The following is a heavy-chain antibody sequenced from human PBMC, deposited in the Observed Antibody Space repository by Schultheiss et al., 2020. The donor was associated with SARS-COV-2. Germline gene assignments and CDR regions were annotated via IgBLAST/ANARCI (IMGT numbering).Heavy chain of an antibody. Sequence: SQTLSLTCPVSGGSISNNGPFWGWIRQPPGKGLEWIGYVYYSRSTNYKSSLKSRVTMSVDRSENQFSLRLTDVTAADTAVYYCARGTSGYSYGYQLGRGWFDPWGQGTLVTVSS. CDR1: GGSISNNGPF. J-gene: IGHJ5*02. D-gene: IGHD5-18*01. V-gene: IGHV4-61*05. CDR3: ARGTSGYSYGYQLGRGWFDP. CDR2: VYYSRST.